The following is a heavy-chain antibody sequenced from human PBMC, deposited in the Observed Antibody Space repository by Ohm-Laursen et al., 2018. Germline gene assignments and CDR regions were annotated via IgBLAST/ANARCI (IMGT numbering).Heavy chain of an antibody. Sequence: SLRLSCAASGFTVSSNYMSWVRQAPGKGLEWVAAISDDGNNKHYADSVMGRFIVSRDNSKNTLNLQMNSLRNEDTAVYYATRMDVWGQGTTVTVSS. J-gene: IGHJ6*02. CDR3: TRMDV. V-gene: IGHV3-30*03. CDR1: GFTVSSNY. CDR2: ISDDGNNK.